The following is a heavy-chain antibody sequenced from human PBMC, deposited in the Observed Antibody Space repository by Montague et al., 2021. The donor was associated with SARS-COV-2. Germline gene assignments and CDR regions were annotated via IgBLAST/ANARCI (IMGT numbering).Heavy chain of an antibody. CDR2: INNDGSKK. D-gene: IGHD2/OR15-2a*01. CDR1: GFTFTRYW. Sequence: SLRLSCPASGFTFTRYWMNWVRQAPGKGLVWVSRINNDGSKKTYADSVKGRFTISRDNVKNTVYLQMNSLRAEDTAVYYCTRVGFDPSTYCYFYYYRDVWGKGTTVTVSS. J-gene: IGHJ6*03. V-gene: IGHV3-74*01. CDR3: TRVGFDPSTYCYFYYYRDV.